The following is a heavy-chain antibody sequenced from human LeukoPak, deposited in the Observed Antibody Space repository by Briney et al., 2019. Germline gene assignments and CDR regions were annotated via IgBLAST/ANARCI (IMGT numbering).Heavy chain of an antibody. CDR2: MNPNSVNT. J-gene: IGHJ6*03. V-gene: IGHV1-8*01. CDR3: AGKSSAANYYYYYYLDV. Sequence: ASVKVSCKASGYTFTSYDINRVRQATGQGLEWMGWMNPNSVNTGYAQKFQGRVTITRNTSISTAYMDLSSLRSEDTAVYYCAGKSSAANYYYYYYLDVWGKGTTVTVSS. D-gene: IGHD2-15*01. CDR1: GYTFTSYD.